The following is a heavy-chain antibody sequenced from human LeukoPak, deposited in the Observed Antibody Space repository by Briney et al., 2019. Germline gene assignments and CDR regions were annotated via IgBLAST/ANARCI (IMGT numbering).Heavy chain of an antibody. J-gene: IGHJ3*02. CDR3: ARDLITKIRGARPLYPFDI. Sequence: SETLSLTCTVSGGSINNYYWSWVRQPPGKGLEWIGYIYYSGSTNYNPSLKSRVTISVDTSRNQFSLKLSSVTAADTAVYYCARDLITKIRGARPLYPFDIWGQGTMVTVSS. D-gene: IGHD3-10*01. CDR2: IYYSGST. CDR1: GGSINNYY. V-gene: IGHV4-59*01.